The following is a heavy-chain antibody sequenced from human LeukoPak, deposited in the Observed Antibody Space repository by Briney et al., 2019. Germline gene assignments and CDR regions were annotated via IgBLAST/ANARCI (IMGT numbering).Heavy chain of an antibody. Sequence: LGESLQISCKGAGCSFTSYWNGCVRQLPGKGLEWMGIIFPGDSDTRYNPSFQGQLTMSADKYISTSYLQWSSLKASDTGMYYCARLEGDLSYWGQGTLVTVSS. CDR3: ARLEGDLSY. J-gene: IGHJ4*02. CDR2: IFPGDSDT. CDR1: GCSFTSYW. V-gene: IGHV5-51*01. D-gene: IGHD2-21*02.